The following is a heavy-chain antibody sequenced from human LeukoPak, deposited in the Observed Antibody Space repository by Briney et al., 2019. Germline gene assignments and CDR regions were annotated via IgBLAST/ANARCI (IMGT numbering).Heavy chain of an antibody. CDR1: GYTFTSYG. V-gene: IGHV1-69*13. Sequence: GASVKVSCKASGYTFTSYGISWVRQAPGQGLEWMGGIIPIFGTANYAQKFQGRVTITADESTSTAYMELSSLRSEDTAVYYCARGGGYGGNSQLPTVPRYYFDYWGQGTLVTVSS. CDR3: ARGGGYGGNSQLPTVPRYYFDY. J-gene: IGHJ4*02. D-gene: IGHD4-23*01. CDR2: IIPIFGTA.